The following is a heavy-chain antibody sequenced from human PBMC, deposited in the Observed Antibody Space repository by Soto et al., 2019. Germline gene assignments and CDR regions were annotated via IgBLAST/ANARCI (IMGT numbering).Heavy chain of an antibody. J-gene: IGHJ6*01. CDR3: AREPGYSRGGHYYYGMDV. V-gene: IGHV3-48*03. CDR1: GFTFSSYE. D-gene: IGHD5-18*01. Sequence: PGRSLRLSCAASGFTFSSYEMKWVRQAPGKGLEWVSYISSSGSTIYYADSVKGRFTISRDNAKNSLYLQMNSLRAEDTAVYDCAREPGYSRGGHYYYGMDVRGYRTTVTVAA. CDR2: ISSSGSTI.